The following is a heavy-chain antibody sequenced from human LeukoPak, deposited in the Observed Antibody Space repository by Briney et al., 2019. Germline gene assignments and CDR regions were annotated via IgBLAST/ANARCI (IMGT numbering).Heavy chain of an antibody. V-gene: IGHV3-23*01. D-gene: IGHD4-17*01. CDR1: GFTFNTYA. Sequence: GGSLRLSCAASGFTFNTYAVSWVRQAPGKGLEWVSSISGSGGSTYYADSVKGRFTISRDNSKNTLYLQMNSLRAEDTAVYYCALLRTYYFDYWGQGTLVTVSS. CDR3: ALLRTYYFDY. CDR2: ISGSGGST. J-gene: IGHJ4*02.